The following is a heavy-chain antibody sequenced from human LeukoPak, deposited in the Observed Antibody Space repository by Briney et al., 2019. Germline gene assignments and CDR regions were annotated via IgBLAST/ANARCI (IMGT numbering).Heavy chain of an antibody. D-gene: IGHD1-1*01. CDR3: AKAPRHNWNDPFDY. Sequence: GGSLRLSCAASGFIFKNYGMSWVRQAPGRGLEWISTISALSDNTHYADSVKGRFAIPRDNSKNTVYLQMNGLRAEDTAVYYCAKAPRHNWNDPFDYWGQGSLVTVAS. V-gene: IGHV3-23*01. J-gene: IGHJ4*02. CDR2: ISALSDNT. CDR1: GFIFKNYG.